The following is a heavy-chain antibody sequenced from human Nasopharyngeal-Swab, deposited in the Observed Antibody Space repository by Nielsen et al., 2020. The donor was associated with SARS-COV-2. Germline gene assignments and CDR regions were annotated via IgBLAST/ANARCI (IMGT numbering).Heavy chain of an antibody. Sequence: ASVKVSCKASGYTFTSYYMHWVRQAPGQGLKWMGIINPSGGSTSYAQKFQGRVTMTRDTSTSTVYMELSSLRSEDTAVYYCARPRYGGYEISPPNYWGQGTLVTVSS. CDR1: GYTFTSYY. CDR2: INPSGGST. D-gene: IGHD5-12*01. J-gene: IGHJ4*02. CDR3: ARPRYGGYEISPPNY. V-gene: IGHV1-46*01.